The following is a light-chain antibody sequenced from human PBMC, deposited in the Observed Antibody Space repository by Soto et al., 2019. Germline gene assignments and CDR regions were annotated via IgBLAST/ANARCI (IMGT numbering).Light chain of an antibody. CDR2: KAS. Sequence: DIQMTQSPSTLSASVGDRVTITCRASQSISSWLAWYQQKPGKAPKVLIYKASSLESGVPSRFSGSGSGTDFTLTISSLQPDDFATYYCQHLGTFGQGTKVEIK. CDR1: QSISSW. J-gene: IGKJ1*01. CDR3: QHLGT. V-gene: IGKV1-5*03.